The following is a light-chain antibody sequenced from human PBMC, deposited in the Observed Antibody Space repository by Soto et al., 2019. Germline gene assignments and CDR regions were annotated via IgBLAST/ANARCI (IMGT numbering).Light chain of an antibody. CDR1: SSDVGSHNL. CDR2: EVS. CDR3: CSYGGSRAV. Sequence: QSALTQPASVSGSPGQSITISCTGTSSDVGSHNLVSWYQQHPGQAPKLMIYEVSKRPLGVSTHFSASNSGNTASLTISGLQAEDEADYYCCSYGGSRAVFGGGTQLTVL. V-gene: IGLV2-23*02. J-gene: IGLJ7*01.